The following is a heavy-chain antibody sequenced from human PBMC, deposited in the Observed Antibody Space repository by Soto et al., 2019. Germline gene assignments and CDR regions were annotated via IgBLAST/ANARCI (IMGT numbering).Heavy chain of an antibody. Sequence: QLRLQESGSGLVKPSQTLSLTCTVSGGSLSSGSFSWGWIRQPPGKGLEWIGYINYSGNTYYNPSLPRRVTISRDMSTNQFSLKLGSVTAADTAVYYCARGGGSTDYVANYYFDYWGRGTLVTVSS. CDR3: ARGGGSTDYVANYYFDY. CDR1: GGSLSSGSFS. V-gene: IGHV4-30-2*01. J-gene: IGHJ4*02. D-gene: IGHD4-17*01. CDR2: INYSGNT.